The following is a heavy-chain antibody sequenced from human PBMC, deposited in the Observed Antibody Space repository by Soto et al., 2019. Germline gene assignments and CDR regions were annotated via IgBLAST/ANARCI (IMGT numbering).Heavy chain of an antibody. V-gene: IGHV3-30*04. J-gene: IGHJ4*02. CDR3: ARGFVGSSSFYSFDY. CDR2: MSYDGRHI. Sequence: QVHLVESGGGVVQPGRSLRLSCAASGFTFSSYTIHCVRQAPGTGLEWVAVMSYDGRHIYYADSVEGRFTISRDKSRNTLYLQMNSLRVEDTAVYYCARGFVGSSSFYSFDYWGQGTLVTVSS. CDR1: GFTFSSYT. D-gene: IGHD6-6*01.